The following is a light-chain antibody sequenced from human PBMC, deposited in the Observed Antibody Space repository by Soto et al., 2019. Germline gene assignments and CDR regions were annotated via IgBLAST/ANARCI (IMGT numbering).Light chain of an antibody. CDR2: SYN. J-gene: IGLJ1*01. V-gene: IGLV1-44*01. CDR1: NSNIGSNF. Sequence: QSVLTQPPSASGTPGQRVTISCSGTNSNIGSNFVYWYQHLPGTTPKLLVFSYNQRPSGVPDRFSGSKSGNTASLTVSGLQAEDEADYYCSSYAGSSNVFGTGTKLTVL. CDR3: SSYAGSSNV.